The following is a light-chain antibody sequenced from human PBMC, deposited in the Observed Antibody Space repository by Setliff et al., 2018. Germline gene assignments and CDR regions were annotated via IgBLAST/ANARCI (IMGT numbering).Light chain of an antibody. CDR1: GSDVGTSKY. CDR3: SIHRSRGYV. V-gene: IGLV2-14*03. CDR2: DVT. J-gene: IGLJ1*01. Sequence: QSALAQPASVSGSPGQSITISCTGTGSDVGTSKYVSWYQQHPGKAPKLIIYDVTTRPSGVSNRFSGSKSGNTASLTISGLQAEDEADYYCSIHRSRGYVFGTGTKATVL.